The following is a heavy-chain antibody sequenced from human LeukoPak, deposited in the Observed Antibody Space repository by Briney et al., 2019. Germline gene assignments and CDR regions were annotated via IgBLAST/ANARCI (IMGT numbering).Heavy chain of an antibody. CDR2: INSDGSST. CDR3: ARELVAGGGRRGMDV. Sequence: GGSLRLSCAASGFTFSSYWMHWVRQAPGKGLVWVSRINSDGSSTSYADSVKGRFTISRDNAKNTLCLQMNSLRAEDTAVYYCARELVAGGGRRGMDVWGQGTTVTVSS. D-gene: IGHD6-19*01. V-gene: IGHV3-74*01. J-gene: IGHJ6*02. CDR1: GFTFSSYW.